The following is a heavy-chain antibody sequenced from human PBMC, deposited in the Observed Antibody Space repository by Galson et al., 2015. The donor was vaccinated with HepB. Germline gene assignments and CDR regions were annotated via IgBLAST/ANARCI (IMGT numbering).Heavy chain of an antibody. CDR2: IYYSGST. CDR1: GGSISSYY. CDR3: ASYIVVVPAAIGAFDI. D-gene: IGHD2-2*02. Sequence: ETLSLTCTVSGGSISSYYWSWIRQPPGKGLEWIGYIYYSGSTNYNPSLKSRVTISVDKSKNQFSLKLSSVTAADTAVYYCASYIVVVPAAIGAFDIWGQGTMVTVSS. J-gene: IGHJ3*02. V-gene: IGHV4-59*12.